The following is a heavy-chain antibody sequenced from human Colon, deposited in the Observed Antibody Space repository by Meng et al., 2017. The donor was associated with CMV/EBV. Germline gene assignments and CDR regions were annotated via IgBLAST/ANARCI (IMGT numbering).Heavy chain of an antibody. Sequence: ETLSLTCATSGFDFRHAWMSWLRQAPGKGPEWVGRIKSDETTAYAAPVQGRFTISRDISKNTLYLQLNSLNSEDAAVYYCATSPLEWDFWSDYFYFDNWGQGALVTVSS. CDR1: GFDFRHAW. J-gene: IGHJ4*02. D-gene: IGHD3-3*01. CDR2: IKSDETT. V-gene: IGHV3-15*01. CDR3: ATSPLEWDFWSDYFYFDN.